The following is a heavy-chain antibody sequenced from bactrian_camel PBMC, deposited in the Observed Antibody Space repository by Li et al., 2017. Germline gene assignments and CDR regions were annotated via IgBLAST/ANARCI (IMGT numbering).Heavy chain of an antibody. D-gene: IGHD6*01. CDR2: IVTGSGNT. Sequence: HVQLVESGGGSVQAGGSLRLSCAASGYAYNRNCMAWFRQAPGKEREGVARIVTGSGNTYYADSVKGRFTVSRDDAKNILFLQMNNLRPEDTAMYYCGSDCNTVQAASHDGIFGYVGQGTQVTVS. V-gene: IGHV3S1*01. CDR3: GSDCNTVQAASHDGIFGY. J-gene: IGHJ6*01. CDR1: GYAYNRNC.